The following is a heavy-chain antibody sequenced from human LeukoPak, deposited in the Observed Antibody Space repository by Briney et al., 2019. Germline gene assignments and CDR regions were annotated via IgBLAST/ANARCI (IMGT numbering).Heavy chain of an antibody. CDR3: ARGRRAYCSSTSCYFYAFDI. CDR2: INHSGST. J-gene: IGHJ3*02. CDR1: GGSFSGYY. Sequence: SETLSLTCAVYGGSFSGYYWSWIRQPPGKGLEWIGEINHSGSTNHNPSLKSRVTISVDTSKNQFSLKLSSVTAADTAVYYCARGRRAYCSSTSCYFYAFDIWGQGTMVTVSS. D-gene: IGHD2-2*01. V-gene: IGHV4-34*01.